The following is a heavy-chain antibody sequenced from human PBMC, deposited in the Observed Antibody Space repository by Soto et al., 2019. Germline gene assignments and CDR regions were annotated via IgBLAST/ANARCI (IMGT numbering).Heavy chain of an antibody. CDR3: ARSSIAPRLFMYPFDY. D-gene: IGHD6-6*01. J-gene: IGHJ4*02. CDR2: IYYDGNT. Sequence: SETLSLTCTVSGGSITSSSYYWGWIRQPPGKGLECIGNIYYDGNTYYNPSLKSRVTISLDTSKNQFSLRLNSATAADTAVYYCARSSIAPRLFMYPFDYWGQGTLVTVSS. V-gene: IGHV4-39*01. CDR1: GGSITSSSYY.